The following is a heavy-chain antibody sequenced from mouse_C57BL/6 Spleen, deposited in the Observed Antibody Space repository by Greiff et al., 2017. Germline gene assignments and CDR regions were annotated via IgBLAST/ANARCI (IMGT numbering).Heavy chain of an antibody. CDR3: TREGWFAY. J-gene: IGHJ3*01. Sequence: EVQLQQSGTVLARPGASVKMSCKTSGYTFTSYWMHWVKQRPGQGLEWIGAIYPGNSDTSYNQKFKGKDKLTAVTSASTAYMELSSLTNEDSAVYYCTREGWFAYWGQGTLVTVSA. V-gene: IGHV1-5*01. CDR2: IYPGNSDT. CDR1: GYTFTSYW.